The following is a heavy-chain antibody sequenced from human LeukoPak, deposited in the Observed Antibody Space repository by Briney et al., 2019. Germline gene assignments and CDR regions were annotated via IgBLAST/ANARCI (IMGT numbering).Heavy chain of an antibody. CDR3: ARNSSSPF. Sequence: SETLSLTCTVSGGSISSGSYYWSWIRQPAGKGLEWIGRIYTSRSTNYNPSLKSRVTISVDTSKNQFSLKLSSLTAADTAVYYCARNSSSPFWGQGTLVTVSS. V-gene: IGHV4-61*02. D-gene: IGHD6-6*01. CDR2: IYTSRST. CDR1: GGSISSGSYY. J-gene: IGHJ4*02.